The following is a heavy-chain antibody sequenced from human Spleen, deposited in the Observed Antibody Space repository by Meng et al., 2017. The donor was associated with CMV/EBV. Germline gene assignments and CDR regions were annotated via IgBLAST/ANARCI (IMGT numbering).Heavy chain of an antibody. CDR2: IYHSGNT. CDR1: GGSISNINYY. J-gene: IGHJ5*01. Sequence: SETLSLTCTVSGGSISNINYYWGWIRQPPGKGLEWIGNIYHSGNTYYNLPLKSRITISVDTSKNQFSLELRSVTAADTAVYFCARVLVGAGDSWGQGTLVTVSS. D-gene: IGHD1-26*01. CDR3: ARVLVGAGDS. V-gene: IGHV4-39*07.